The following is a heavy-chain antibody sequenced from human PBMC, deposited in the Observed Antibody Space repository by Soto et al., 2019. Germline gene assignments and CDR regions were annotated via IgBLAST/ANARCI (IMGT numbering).Heavy chain of an antibody. D-gene: IGHD6-6*01. CDR1: GFTLSGYA. CDR3: ARRARPDFYYLDV. CDR2: ISSNGVGT. J-gene: IGHJ6*03. Sequence: EVQLAESGGGLAQPGGSLRLSCAASGFTLSGYAMAWGRQAPGKGLEYVSGISSNGVGTYYANSVQGRFTISRDNSKNPVYLQMGSLRPEDMAVYYCARRARPDFYYLDVWGKGTTVTVSS. V-gene: IGHV3-64*01.